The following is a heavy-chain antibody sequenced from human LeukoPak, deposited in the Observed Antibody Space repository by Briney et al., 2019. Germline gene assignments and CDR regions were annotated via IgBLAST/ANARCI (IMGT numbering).Heavy chain of an antibody. D-gene: IGHD5-18*01. Sequence: SETLSLTCAVSGGSISSDNWWSWVRQPPGKRLEWIGEIHHRGGTNYNPSLQSRVTISVDKSNNHFSLRLTSVTAADTAVYYCARASGYSYGYRTYFHGDYFDYWGQGTLVTVSS. CDR1: GGSISSDNW. CDR2: IHHRGGT. V-gene: IGHV4-4*02. CDR3: ARASGYSYGYRTYFHGDYFDY. J-gene: IGHJ4*02.